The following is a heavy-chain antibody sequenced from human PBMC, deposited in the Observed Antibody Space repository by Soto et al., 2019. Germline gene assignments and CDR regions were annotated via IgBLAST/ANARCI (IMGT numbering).Heavy chain of an antibody. CDR2: IYPGDSDT. Sequence: GESLKISCKGFGYSFTSYWIGWVRQMPEKGLEWMGIIYPGDSDTRYSPSFQGQVTISADESISTAYLQWSSLKASDTAMYYCAGSGLAAAGDYGMDVWGQGTTVTVS. V-gene: IGHV5-51*01. CDR1: GYSFTSYW. D-gene: IGHD6-13*01. CDR3: AGSGLAAAGDYGMDV. J-gene: IGHJ6*02.